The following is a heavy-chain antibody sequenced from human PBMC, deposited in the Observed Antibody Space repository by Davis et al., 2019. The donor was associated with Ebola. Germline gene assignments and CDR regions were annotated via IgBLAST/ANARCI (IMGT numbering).Heavy chain of an antibody. J-gene: IGHJ6*04. CDR1: GFTFSSYA. Sequence: GESLKISCAASGFTFSSYAMHWVRQAPGKGLEWVAVISYDGSNKYYADSVKGRFTISRDNSKNTLYLQMNSLRAEDTAVYYCARGSRYYYYGMDVWGKGTTVTVSS. D-gene: IGHD6-13*01. CDR2: ISYDGSNK. V-gene: IGHV3-30-3*01. CDR3: ARGSRYYYYGMDV.